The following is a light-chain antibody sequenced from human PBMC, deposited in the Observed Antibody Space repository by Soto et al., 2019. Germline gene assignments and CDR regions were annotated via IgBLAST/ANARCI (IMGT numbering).Light chain of an antibody. V-gene: IGKV3-11*01. CDR1: QSVSHA. CDR2: DAS. CDR3: QQRGSWPPSIT. J-gene: IGKJ5*01. Sequence: EVVLTQSPATLSLSPGDRATLSCRASQSVSHALAWYQQKPGQAPRLLIHDASSRATGIPARFSGSGPETDFTLTISSLEPEDFAVYYCQQRGSWPPSITFGQGTRLEIK.